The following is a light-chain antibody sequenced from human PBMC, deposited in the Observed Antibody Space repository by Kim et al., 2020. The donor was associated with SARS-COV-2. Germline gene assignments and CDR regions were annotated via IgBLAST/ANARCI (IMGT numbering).Light chain of an antibody. J-gene: IGKJ2*01. CDR2: DAS. CDR3: QQRSNWLLT. CDR1: QSVSSY. V-gene: IGKV3-11*01. Sequence: EIVLTQSPATLSLSPGERATLSCRASQSVSSYLAWYQQKPVQAPRLLIYDASNRATGIPARFSGSGSGTDFTLTISSLEPEDFAVYYCQQRSNWLLTFGQGTKLEI.